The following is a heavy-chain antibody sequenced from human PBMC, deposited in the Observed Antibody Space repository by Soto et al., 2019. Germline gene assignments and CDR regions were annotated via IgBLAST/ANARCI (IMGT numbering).Heavy chain of an antibody. CDR1: GYSFTSYW. CDR3: ARPTGYSYGLTIAYYFDY. Sequence: GESLKISCKGSGYSFTSYWIAWVRQMPGKGLEWMGIIYPGDSATRYSPSFQGQVTISADKSISTAYLQWSSLKASDTAIYYCARPTGYSYGLTIAYYFDYWGQGTLVTVSS. J-gene: IGHJ4*02. V-gene: IGHV5-51*01. CDR2: IYPGDSAT. D-gene: IGHD5-18*01.